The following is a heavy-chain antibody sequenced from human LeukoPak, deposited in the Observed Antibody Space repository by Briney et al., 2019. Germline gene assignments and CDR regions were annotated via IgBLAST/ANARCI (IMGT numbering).Heavy chain of an antibody. V-gene: IGHV4-39*01. CDR3: ARHSSGWYFPDY. Sequence: SETLSLTCTVSGGSISSSSYYWGWIRQPPGKGLEWIGCISYSGSTYYNPSLKSRVTISVDTSKSQFSLKLSSVTAADTAVYYCARHSSGWYFPDYWGQGTLVTVSS. CDR2: ISYSGST. CDR1: GGSISSSSYY. J-gene: IGHJ4*02. D-gene: IGHD6-19*01.